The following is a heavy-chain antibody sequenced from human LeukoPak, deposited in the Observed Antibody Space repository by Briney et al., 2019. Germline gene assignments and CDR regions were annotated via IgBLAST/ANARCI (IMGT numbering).Heavy chain of an antibody. CDR1: GFTFDDYA. D-gene: IGHD3-16*01. J-gene: IGHJ4*02. Sequence: GRSLRLSCAASGFTFDDYAMHWVRQAPGKGLEWVSGISWHGGSIGYADSVKGRFTISRDNAKNSVYLQMNSLRVEDTAFYYCTKGAGYDDSGAYAGEDYWGQGTLVTVSS. CDR2: ISWHGGSI. V-gene: IGHV3-9*01. CDR3: TKGAGYDDSGAYAGEDY.